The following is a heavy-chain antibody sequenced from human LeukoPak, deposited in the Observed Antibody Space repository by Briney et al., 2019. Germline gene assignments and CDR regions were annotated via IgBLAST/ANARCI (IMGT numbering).Heavy chain of an antibody. J-gene: IGHJ6*02. CDR3: ARDFSLYGSGSYYPYGMDV. CDR1: GFTFSDYY. Sequence: GGSLRLSCAASGFTFSDYYMSWIRQAPGKGLEWVSYISSSGSTIYYAGSVKGRFTISRDNAKNSLYLQMNSLRAEDTAVYYCARDFSLYGSGSYYPYGMDVWGQGTTVTVSS. V-gene: IGHV3-11*01. CDR2: ISSSGSTI. D-gene: IGHD3-10*01.